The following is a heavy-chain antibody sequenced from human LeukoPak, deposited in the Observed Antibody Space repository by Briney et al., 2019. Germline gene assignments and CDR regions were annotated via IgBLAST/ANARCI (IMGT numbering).Heavy chain of an antibody. J-gene: IGHJ4*02. CDR2: IYYSGST. V-gene: IGHV4-39*01. D-gene: IGHD2-15*01. Sequence: SETLSLTCTVSGGSISSSSYYWGWIRQPPGKGLEWIGSIYYSGSTYYNPSLKSRVTISVDTFKNQSSLKLSSVTAADTAVYYCARHMGAGIVVVVAAPYYFDYWGQGTLVTVSS. CDR3: ARHMGAGIVVVVAAPYYFDY. CDR1: GGSISSSSYY.